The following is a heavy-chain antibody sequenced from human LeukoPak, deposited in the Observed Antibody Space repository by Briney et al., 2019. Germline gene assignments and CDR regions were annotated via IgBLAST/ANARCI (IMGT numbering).Heavy chain of an antibody. CDR3: ARGGHYYDSSGYPDY. V-gene: IGHV1-18*01. CDR2: ISAYNGNT. J-gene: IGHJ4*02. D-gene: IGHD3-22*01. Sequence: GASVKVSCKASGYTFTSYGISWVRQAPGQGLEWMGWISAYNGNTNYAQKFQGRVTMTRNTSISTAYMELSSLRSEDTAVYYCARGGHYYDSSGYPDYWGQGTLVTVSS. CDR1: GYTFTSYG.